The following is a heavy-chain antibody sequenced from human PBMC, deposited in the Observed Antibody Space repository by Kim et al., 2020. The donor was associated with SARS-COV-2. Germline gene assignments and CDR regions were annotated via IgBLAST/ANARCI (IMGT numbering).Heavy chain of an antibody. CDR1: GGSFSGYY. V-gene: IGHV4-34*01. D-gene: IGHD2-2*01. J-gene: IGHJ4*02. CDR3: ARGPMPSGHSGY. Sequence: SETLSLTCAVYGGSFSGYYWGWIRQPPGKELEWIGQITHSGSTNYNPSLKSRVTLLADTSKNQFSLRLNSVTAADTAVYYCARGPMPSGHSGYWAQGIVV. CDR2: ITHSGST.